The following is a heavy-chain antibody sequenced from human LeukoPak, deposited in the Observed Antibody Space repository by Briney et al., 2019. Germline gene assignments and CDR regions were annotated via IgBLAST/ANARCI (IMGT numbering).Heavy chain of an antibody. CDR3: ARGRSTGYPYYFEY. D-gene: IGHD5-12*01. V-gene: IGHV1-8*03. CDR2: MNPNSGST. Sequence: GASVKVSCKASGYTFTSYDINWVRQATGQGFEWMGWMNPNSGSTGYAQKFQGRVTITRNTSISTAYMELSGLRSEDTAVYYCARGRSTGYPYYFEYWGQGTLVTVSS. CDR1: GYTFTSYD. J-gene: IGHJ4*02.